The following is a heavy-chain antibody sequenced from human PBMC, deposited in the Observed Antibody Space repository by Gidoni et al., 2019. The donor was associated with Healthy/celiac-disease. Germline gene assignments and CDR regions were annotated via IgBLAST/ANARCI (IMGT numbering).Heavy chain of an antibody. CDR3: ARAGHSIAAADYYYYYGMDV. CDR1: GFTFSSYS. Sequence: EVQLVESGGGLVKPGGSLRLSCAASGFTFSSYSMNWVRQAPGKGLEWVSSISSSSSYIYYADSVKGRFTISRDNAKNSLYLQMNSLRAEDTAVYYCARAGHSIAAADYYYYYGMDVWGQGTTVTVSS. V-gene: IGHV3-21*01. D-gene: IGHD6-13*01. CDR2: ISSSSSYI. J-gene: IGHJ6*02.